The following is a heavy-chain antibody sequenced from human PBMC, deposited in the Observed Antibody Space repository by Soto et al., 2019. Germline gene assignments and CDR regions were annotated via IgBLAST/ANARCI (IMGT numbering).Heavy chain of an antibody. CDR2: IYYSGST. Sequence: PSETLSLTCTVSGGSISSGGYYWSWIRQHPGKGLEWIGYIYYSGSTYYNPSLKSRVTISVDTSKNQFSLKLSSVTAADTAVYYCARTPKKRITMVRGVITEHNWFDPWGQGTLVTVSS. J-gene: IGHJ5*02. CDR1: GGSISSGGYY. V-gene: IGHV4-31*03. D-gene: IGHD3-10*01. CDR3: ARTPKKRITMVRGVITEHNWFDP.